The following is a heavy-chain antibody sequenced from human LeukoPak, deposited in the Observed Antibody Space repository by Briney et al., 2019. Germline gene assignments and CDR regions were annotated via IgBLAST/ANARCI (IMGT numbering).Heavy chain of an antibody. CDR3: ARGRITSSWYYFDY. D-gene: IGHD6-13*01. CDR2: INTDGSST. V-gene: IGHV3-74*01. CDR1: GFTFSGYW. J-gene: IGHJ4*02. Sequence: GSLRLSCAASGFTFSGYWMHWVRQAPGKGLVWVSRINTDGSSTTYADSVKGRFTISRDNAKNTLYLQMNSLRVEDTAVYYCARGRITSSWYYFDYWGQGAPVTVSS.